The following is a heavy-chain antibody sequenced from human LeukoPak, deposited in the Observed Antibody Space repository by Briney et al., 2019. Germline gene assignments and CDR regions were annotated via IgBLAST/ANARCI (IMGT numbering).Heavy chain of an antibody. CDR2: IIPIFGTA. Sequence: SVKVSCKASGGTFSSYAISWVRQAPGQGLEWMGGIIPIFGTANYAQKFQGRVTITADESTSTAYMELSSLRSEDTAVYYCARDQYYYDSSGHYYGRGGYFDYWGQGTLVTVSS. D-gene: IGHD3-22*01. CDR1: GGTFSSYA. V-gene: IGHV1-69*01. J-gene: IGHJ4*02. CDR3: ARDQYYYDSSGHYYGRGGYFDY.